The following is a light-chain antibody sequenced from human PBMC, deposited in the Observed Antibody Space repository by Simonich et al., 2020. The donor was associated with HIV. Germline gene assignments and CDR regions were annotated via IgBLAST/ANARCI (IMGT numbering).Light chain of an antibody. J-gene: IGKJ5*01. Sequence: DIVMTQSPLSLPVTPGEPASISCRSSQSLLHSNGYNYLDWYLQKPGQSPQFLIYLGYNRASGVHERVRGSGPGTDYTLKISRVEAEDVGVYYCMQPLQTLPITFGQGTRLEIK. CDR3: MQPLQTLPIT. CDR2: LGY. V-gene: IGKV2-28*01. CDR1: QSLLHSNGYNY.